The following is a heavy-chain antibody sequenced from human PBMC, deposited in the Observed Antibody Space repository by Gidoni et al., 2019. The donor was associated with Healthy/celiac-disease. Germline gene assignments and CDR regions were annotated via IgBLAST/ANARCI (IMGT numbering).Heavy chain of an antibody. Sequence: QVQLVQSGAEVKKPGASVKVSCKASGYTFTSYDINWVRQATGQGLEWMGWMNPNSGNTGYAQKFQGRVTMTRNTSISTAYMELSSLRSEDTAVYYCARGASYEVVPVKWDYYYYGMDVWGQGTTVTVSS. D-gene: IGHD2-2*01. V-gene: IGHV1-8*01. CDR1: GYTFTSYD. CDR2: MNPNSGNT. J-gene: IGHJ6*02. CDR3: ARGASYEVVPVKWDYYYYGMDV.